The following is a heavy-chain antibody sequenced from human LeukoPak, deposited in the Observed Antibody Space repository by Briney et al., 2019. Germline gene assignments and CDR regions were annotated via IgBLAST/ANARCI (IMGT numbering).Heavy chain of an antibody. Sequence: SQTLSLTCAVYGGSFSGYYWSWIRQPPGKGLEWIGEINHSGSTNYNPSLKSRVTISVDTSKNQFSLKLSSVTAADTAVYYCARKGYYDFWSGYYRGYSFDYWGQGTLVTVSS. CDR1: GGSFSGYY. D-gene: IGHD3-3*01. J-gene: IGHJ4*02. V-gene: IGHV4-34*01. CDR3: ARKGYYDFWSGYYRGYSFDY. CDR2: INHSGST.